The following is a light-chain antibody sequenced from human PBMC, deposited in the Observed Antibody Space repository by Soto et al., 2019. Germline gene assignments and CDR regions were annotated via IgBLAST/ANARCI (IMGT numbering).Light chain of an antibody. J-gene: IGKJ1*01. V-gene: IGKV3-15*01. CDR2: GAS. CDR3: PQYNNSPLT. Sequence: EIVMTQSPATLSVSPGERATPSCRASQSVSSNLAWYQQKPGQAPRLLIYGASTWATGIPARFSASGSGTDFTLTISSLQSEDFPAYCCPQYNNSPLTFGQGTKVEIE. CDR1: QSVSSN.